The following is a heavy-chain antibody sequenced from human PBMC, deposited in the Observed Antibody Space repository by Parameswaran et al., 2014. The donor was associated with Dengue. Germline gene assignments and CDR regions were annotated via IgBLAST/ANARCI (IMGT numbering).Heavy chain of an antibody. CDR3: ARDWGFDY. D-gene: IGHD7-27*01. J-gene: IGHJ4*02. V-gene: IGHV1-2*02. Sequence: WVRQAPGQGLEWMGWINPNSGGTNYAQKFQGRVTMTRDTSISTAYMELSRLRSDDTAVYYCARDWGFDYWGQGTLVTVSS. CDR2: INPNSGGT.